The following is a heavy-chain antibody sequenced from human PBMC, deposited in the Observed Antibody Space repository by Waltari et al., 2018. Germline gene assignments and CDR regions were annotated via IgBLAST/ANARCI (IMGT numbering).Heavy chain of an antibody. V-gene: IGHV1-69*12. Sequence: QVQLVQSGAEVKKPGSSVKVSCKASGGPFSSYAISWVRQAPGQGLEWMGGIIPIFGTANYAQKFQGRVTITADESTSTAYMELSSLRSEDTAVYYCARVPNCSGGSCYPANYYYMDVWGKGTTVTVSS. CDR3: ARVPNCSGGSCYPANYYYMDV. J-gene: IGHJ6*03. D-gene: IGHD2-15*01. CDR1: GGPFSSYA. CDR2: IIPIFGTA.